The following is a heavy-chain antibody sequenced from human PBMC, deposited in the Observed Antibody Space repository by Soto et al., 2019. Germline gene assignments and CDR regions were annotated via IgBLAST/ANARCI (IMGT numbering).Heavy chain of an antibody. Sequence: PVGSLRLSCAASGFTFSSYAMHWVRQAPGKGLEWVAVISYDGSNKYYADSVKGRFTISRDNSKNTLYLQMNSLRAEDTAVYYCARTLLVAGGNSVDYFDYWGQGTLVTVSS. CDR3: ARTLLVAGGNSVDYFDY. D-gene: IGHD2-21*02. V-gene: IGHV3-30-3*01. J-gene: IGHJ4*02. CDR2: ISYDGSNK. CDR1: GFTFSSYA.